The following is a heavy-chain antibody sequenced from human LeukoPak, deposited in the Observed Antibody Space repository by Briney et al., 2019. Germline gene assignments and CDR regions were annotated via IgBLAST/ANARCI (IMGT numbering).Heavy chain of an antibody. CDR1: GGSFGGYY. CDR2: INHSGST. Sequence: SETLSLTCAVYGGSFGGYYWSWIRQPPGKGLEWIGEINHSGSTNYNPSLKSRVTISVDTSKNQFSLKLSSVTAADTAVYYCARSEVGATTTFDYWGQGTLVTVSS. J-gene: IGHJ4*02. D-gene: IGHD1-26*01. CDR3: ARSEVGATTTFDY. V-gene: IGHV4-34*01.